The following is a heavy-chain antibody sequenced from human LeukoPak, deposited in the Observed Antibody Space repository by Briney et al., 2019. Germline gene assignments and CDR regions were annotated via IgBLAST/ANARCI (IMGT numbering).Heavy chain of an antibody. Sequence: SETLSLTCTVSGVSVSSSYWSWIRQPPGKGLEWIGYIYYSGSTNYNPSLKSRVTISVDTSKNQFSLKLSSVTAADTAVYYCARHGGSGSYYYYGMDVWGQGTTVTVSS. CDR2: IYYSGST. CDR1: GVSVSSSY. J-gene: IGHJ6*02. D-gene: IGHD3-10*01. V-gene: IGHV4-59*08. CDR3: ARHGGSGSYYYYGMDV.